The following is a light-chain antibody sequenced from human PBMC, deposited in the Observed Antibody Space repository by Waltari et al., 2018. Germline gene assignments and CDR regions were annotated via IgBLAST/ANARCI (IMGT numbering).Light chain of an antibody. CDR3: QQYGTSPPET. CDR1: QSVSSSY. CDR2: GAS. Sequence: EIVLTQSPGTLSLSPGERATTSCRASQSVSSSYLAWYQQKPGQAPRLLIYGASSRATGIPDRFSGSGSGTDFTLTISRLEPEDFAVYYCQQYGTSPPETFGQGTKVEIK. J-gene: IGKJ1*01. V-gene: IGKV3-20*01.